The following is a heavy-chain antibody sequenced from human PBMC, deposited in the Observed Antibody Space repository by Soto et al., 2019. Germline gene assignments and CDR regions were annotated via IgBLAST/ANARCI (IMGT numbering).Heavy chain of an antibody. CDR3: AKVSYDSSGYSTYYFDY. V-gene: IGHV3-23*01. J-gene: IGHJ4*02. CDR1: GFTFSSYA. Sequence: GGSLRLSCAASGFTFSSYAMSWVRQAPGKGLEWVSAISGSGGSTYYADSVKGRFTISRDNSKNTLYLQMNSLRAEDMAVYYCAKVSYDSSGYSTYYFDYWGQGTLVTVSS. D-gene: IGHD3-22*01. CDR2: ISGSGGST.